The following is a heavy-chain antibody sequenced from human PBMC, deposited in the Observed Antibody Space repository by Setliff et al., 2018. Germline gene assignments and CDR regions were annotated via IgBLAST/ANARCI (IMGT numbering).Heavy chain of an antibody. Sequence: GGSLRLPCAASGFNFRNYEMNWVRQAPGKGLEWVSVIYNQGSTYYADSVKGRFTISRDISKSTLYLQMNSLRAEDTAVYYCARDRGGTNPWFDPWGQGTLVTVSS. CDR2: IYNQGST. V-gene: IGHV3-53*01. CDR3: ARDRGGTNPWFDP. D-gene: IGHD3-10*01. CDR1: GFNFRNYE. J-gene: IGHJ5*02.